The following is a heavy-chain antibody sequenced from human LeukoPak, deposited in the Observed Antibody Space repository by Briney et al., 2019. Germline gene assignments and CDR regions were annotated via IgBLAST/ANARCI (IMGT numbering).Heavy chain of an antibody. V-gene: IGHV4-61*02. Sequence: SETLSLTCTVSGGSISSGGCYWSWIRQPAGKGLEWIGRIYISGISNYNPSLKSRVTISVDTSKNKFSLKLNSVTAADTAVYYCARASDFWSGYYSSFDGWGQGTLVTVSS. D-gene: IGHD3-3*01. J-gene: IGHJ4*02. CDR1: GGSISSGGCY. CDR3: ARASDFWSGYYSSFDG. CDR2: IYISGIS.